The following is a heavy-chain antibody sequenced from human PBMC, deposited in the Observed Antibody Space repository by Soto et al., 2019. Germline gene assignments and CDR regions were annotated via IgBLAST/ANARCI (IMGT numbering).Heavy chain of an antibody. V-gene: IGHV5-51*01. Sequence: GESLKISCKGSGYSFTSYWIGWVRQMPGKGLEWMGIIYPGDSDTRYSPSFQGQVTISADKSISTAYLQWSSLKASDTAMYYCARPVSDYDILTGYAFDSWGQGTMVTVSS. CDR1: GYSFTSYW. J-gene: IGHJ3*02. CDR2: IYPGDSDT. D-gene: IGHD3-9*01. CDR3: ARPVSDYDILTGYAFDS.